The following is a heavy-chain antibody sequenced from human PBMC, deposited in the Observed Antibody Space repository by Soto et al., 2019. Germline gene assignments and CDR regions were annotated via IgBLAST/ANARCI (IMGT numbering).Heavy chain of an antibody. CDR1: GGTFSSYA. CDR2: IIPIFGTA. D-gene: IGHD2-8*01. Sequence: QVQLVQSGAEVKKPGSSVKVSCKASGGTFSSYAISCVRQAPGQGLEWMGGIIPIFGTANYAQKFQGRVTITADESTSTAYMELSSLRSEDTAVYYCARGYHIVLMVYAYYGMDVWGQGTTVTVSS. J-gene: IGHJ6*02. CDR3: ARGYHIVLMVYAYYGMDV. V-gene: IGHV1-69*01.